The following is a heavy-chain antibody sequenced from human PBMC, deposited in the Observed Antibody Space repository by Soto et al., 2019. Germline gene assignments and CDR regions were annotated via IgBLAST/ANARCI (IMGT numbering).Heavy chain of an antibody. CDR2: IYYDGSNK. D-gene: IGHD6-13*01. CDR1: GFTFSSYG. V-gene: IGHV3-33*01. Sequence: QVQLVESGGGVVQPGRSLGLSCAASGFTFSSYGMHWVRQAPGKGLEWVAVIYYDGSNKYYADSVMGRFTISRDNSKNTLYLQMNSLRAEDTAVYYCARSQYSSSWYPFDYWGQGTLVTVSS. CDR3: ARSQYSSSWYPFDY. J-gene: IGHJ4*02.